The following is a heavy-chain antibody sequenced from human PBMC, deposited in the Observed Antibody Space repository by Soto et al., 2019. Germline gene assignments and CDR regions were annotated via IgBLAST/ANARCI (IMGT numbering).Heavy chain of an antibody. V-gene: IGHV4-34*01. CDR1: GGSFSGYY. J-gene: IGHJ5*02. CDR2: MNHSGST. CDR3: ARAGTTAWFDP. Sequence: QVQLQQWGAGLLKPSETLSLTCAVYGGSFSGYYWSWIRQPPGKGLEWIGEMNHSGSTNYNPSLKGRVTISVDTSKNQFTLKLSSVTAADTAVYYCARAGTTAWFDPWGQGTLVTVSS. D-gene: IGHD4-17*01.